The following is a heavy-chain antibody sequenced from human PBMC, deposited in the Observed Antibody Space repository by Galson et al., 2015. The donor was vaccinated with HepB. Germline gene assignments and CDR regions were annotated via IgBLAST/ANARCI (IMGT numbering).Heavy chain of an antibody. Sequence: SLRLSCAASGFTFITYAMSWVRQAPGKGLEWVSDISESGRTTYYADAVKGRFTNSRDNSENTLYLQMNSLRAEDTAVYYCGRGIEVVPDASGMDVWGQGTTVTVSS. D-gene: IGHD2-2*01. CDR2: ISESGRTT. CDR3: GRGIEVVPDASGMDV. CDR1: GFTFITYA. V-gene: IGHV3-23*01. J-gene: IGHJ6*02.